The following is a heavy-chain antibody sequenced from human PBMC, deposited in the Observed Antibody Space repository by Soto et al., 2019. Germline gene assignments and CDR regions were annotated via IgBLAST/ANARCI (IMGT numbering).Heavy chain of an antibody. D-gene: IGHD6-19*01. V-gene: IGHV3-66*01. J-gene: IGHJ4*02. CDR3: ASITCSSGWYGCPLSFDY. Sequence: EVQLVESGGGLVQPGGSLRLSCAASGFTVSSNYMSWVRQAPGKGLEWVSVIYSGGNTYYADSVKGRFTISRDNSKNTLYLQMNSLRAEDTAVYYCASITCSSGWYGCPLSFDYWGQGTLVTVSS. CDR1: GFTVSSNY. CDR2: IYSGGNT.